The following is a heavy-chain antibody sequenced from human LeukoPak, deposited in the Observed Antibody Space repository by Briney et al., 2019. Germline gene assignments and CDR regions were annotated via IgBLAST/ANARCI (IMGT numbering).Heavy chain of an antibody. Sequence: PGRSLRLSCAASGFTFSSYSTNWVRQAPGKGLEWVSHITASGTAMFYADSVKGRFTISRDNAKNSLYLQMNSLRDEDTAVYYCASSGSYRFDYWGQGTLVTVSS. CDR3: ASSGSYRFDY. CDR1: GFTFSSYS. CDR2: ITASGTAM. V-gene: IGHV3-48*02. J-gene: IGHJ4*02. D-gene: IGHD1-26*01.